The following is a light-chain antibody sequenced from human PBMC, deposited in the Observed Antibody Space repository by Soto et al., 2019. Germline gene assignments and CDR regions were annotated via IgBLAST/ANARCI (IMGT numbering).Light chain of an antibody. CDR3: QQYDTLLS. V-gene: IGKV1-33*01. J-gene: IGKJ4*01. CDR1: QDISNY. Sequence: DIQMTQSPSSLSASVGDRVTINCQASQDISNYLNWYQQKPGRAPKLLITDASNLQTGVPSRFSGRGSQTDFTFAISSLQPEDIATYYCQQYDTLLSFGGGTKVEIK. CDR2: DAS.